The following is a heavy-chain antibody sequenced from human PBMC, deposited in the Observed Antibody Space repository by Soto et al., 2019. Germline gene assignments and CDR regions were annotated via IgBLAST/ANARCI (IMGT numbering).Heavy chain of an antibody. J-gene: IGHJ4*02. CDR1: GYSISSGYY. D-gene: IGHD5-12*01. CDR2: ISHSGST. CDR3: ARVHISGHGVDY. Sequence: SETLSLTCAVSGYSISSGYYWAWIRQPPGQGLEWFGSISHSGSTYYNPSPKSRVTISVHTSKNQFSLDLTSVTAADTAIYYCARVHISGHGVDYWGQGTLVTVS. V-gene: IGHV4-38-2*01.